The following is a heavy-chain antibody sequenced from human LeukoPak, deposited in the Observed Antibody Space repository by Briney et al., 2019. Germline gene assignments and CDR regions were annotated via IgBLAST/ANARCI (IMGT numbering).Heavy chain of an antibody. CDR3: ALRVVAALGGWFDP. Sequence: GGSLRLSCAASGFTVSSNAMSWVRQAPGKGLEWVSAISGSGGSTYYADSVKGRFTISRDNSKNTLYLQMNSLRAEDTAVYYCALRVVAALGGWFDPWGQGTLVTVSS. CDR1: GFTVSSNA. V-gene: IGHV3-23*01. D-gene: IGHD2-15*01. CDR2: ISGSGGST. J-gene: IGHJ5*02.